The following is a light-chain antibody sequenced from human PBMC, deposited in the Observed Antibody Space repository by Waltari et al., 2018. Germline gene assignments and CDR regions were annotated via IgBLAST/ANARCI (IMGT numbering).Light chain of an antibody. J-gene: IGKJ5*01. CDR2: DAS. Sequence: EIVLTQSPATLSLSPGERATLSCRASQSVSSYLAWYQQKPGQAPRLLIYDASHRATGIPASFSGSGSGTDFTLTISSLEPEDFAVDYCQQRSNWPPITFGQGTRLEIK. CDR3: QQRSNWPPIT. CDR1: QSVSSY. V-gene: IGKV3-11*01.